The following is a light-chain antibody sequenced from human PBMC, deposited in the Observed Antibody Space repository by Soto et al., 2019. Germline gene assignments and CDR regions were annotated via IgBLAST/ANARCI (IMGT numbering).Light chain of an antibody. Sequence: DIQMTQSPSSLSASVGDRVTITCRASQSISSYLNWYQQKLGKAPKLLIYAASRLQSGDPSRFSGSGSGTDFTLTISSLQPEDFATYYCQQSYSTPYTFGQRTKLEIK. CDR1: QSISSY. J-gene: IGKJ2*01. CDR2: AAS. V-gene: IGKV1-39*01. CDR3: QQSYSTPYT.